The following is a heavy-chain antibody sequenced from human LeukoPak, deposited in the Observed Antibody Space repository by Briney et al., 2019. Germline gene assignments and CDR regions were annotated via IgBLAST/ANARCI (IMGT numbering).Heavy chain of an antibody. CDR3: AKDRPNYYESNGHYYRRDGDY. D-gene: IGHD3-22*01. J-gene: IGHJ4*02. V-gene: IGHV3-23*01. Sequence: AGSLRLSCAVSGFTFSSYAMSWVRQAPGKGLEWVSGISGSGGSTYYADSVKGRFTISRDNSKKTLYLQMNSLRAEDTAIYYCAKDRPNYYESNGHYYRRDGDYWGQGTLVTVSS. CDR2: ISGSGGST. CDR1: GFTFSSYA.